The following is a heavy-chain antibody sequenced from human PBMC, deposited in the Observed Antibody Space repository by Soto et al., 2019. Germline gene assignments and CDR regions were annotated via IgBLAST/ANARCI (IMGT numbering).Heavy chain of an antibody. CDR1: GYTLTSYG. CDR3: ATTADNWNYGDYYYYGMDV. D-gene: IGHD1-7*01. Sequence: ASVKVSCKASGYTLTSYGISWVRQAPGQGLEWMGWISAYNGNTNYAQKLQGRVTMTTDTSTSTAYMELRSLRSDDPAVYYCATTADNWNYGDYYYYGMDVWGQGTTVTVSS. V-gene: IGHV1-18*01. CDR2: ISAYNGNT. J-gene: IGHJ6*02.